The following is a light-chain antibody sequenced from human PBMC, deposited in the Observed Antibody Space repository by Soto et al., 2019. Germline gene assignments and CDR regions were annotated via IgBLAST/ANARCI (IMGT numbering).Light chain of an antibody. CDR3: QQSFSTPGT. CDR2: ATS. Sequence: DIQMTQSPSSLSASVGDRVTITCRASQSISSYLNWYQQKPGKAPRLLIYATSSLQSGVPSRFRGSGSGTDFTLTISSLQPEDFATYYCQQSFSTPGTFGQGTKVDI. J-gene: IGKJ1*01. V-gene: IGKV1-39*01. CDR1: QSISSY.